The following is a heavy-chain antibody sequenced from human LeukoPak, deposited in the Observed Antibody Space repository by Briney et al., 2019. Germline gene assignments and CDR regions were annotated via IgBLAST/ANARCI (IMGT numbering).Heavy chain of an antibody. J-gene: IGHJ4*02. Sequence: SETLSLTCTVSGGSINTYYWSWIRQPPGKGLEWIGYIYYSGSTYYNPSLKSRVTISVDTSKNQFSLKLSSVTAADTAVYYCAREGGRCSSTSCYPNFDYWGQGTLVTVSS. CDR3: AREGGRCSSTSCYPNFDY. D-gene: IGHD2-2*01. CDR2: IYYSGST. CDR1: GGSINTYY. V-gene: IGHV4-30-4*01.